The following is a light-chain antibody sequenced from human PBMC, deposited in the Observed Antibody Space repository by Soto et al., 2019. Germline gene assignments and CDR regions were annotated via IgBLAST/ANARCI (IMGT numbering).Light chain of an antibody. CDR3: QQYVISVT. V-gene: IGKV3-20*01. CDR1: QSISGNY. Sequence: DIVLTQSPGTVSLSPGERATLSCRASQSISGNYLAWYQQKPGQAPRVLIYGASNRATGIPERFSGSGSGTDFTLTISGLEPQDSAMYYCQQYVISVTFGQGTRLEIK. CDR2: GAS. J-gene: IGKJ5*01.